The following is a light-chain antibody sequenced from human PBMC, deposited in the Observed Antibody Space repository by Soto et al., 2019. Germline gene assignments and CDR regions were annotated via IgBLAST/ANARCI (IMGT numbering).Light chain of an antibody. CDR2: GAS. CDR1: QTVARSN. CDR3: HQYGSSPPYS. Sequence: EIVLTQSPDTLSLSPGERATLSCRATQTVARSNLAWYQHRPGQAPRLLISGASTRAADTPDRFSGSASVAQFTLTISRLEPEDFAVYYCHQYGSSPPYSFGQRTRLDI. V-gene: IGKV3-20*01. J-gene: IGKJ2*03.